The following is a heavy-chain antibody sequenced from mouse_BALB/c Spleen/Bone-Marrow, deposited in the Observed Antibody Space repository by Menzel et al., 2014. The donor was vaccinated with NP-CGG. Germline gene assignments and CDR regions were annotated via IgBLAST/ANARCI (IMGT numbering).Heavy chain of an antibody. J-gene: IGHJ3*01. V-gene: IGHV4-1*02. D-gene: IGHD2-1*01. CDR1: GFDFSRYW. CDR2: INPDSSTI. CDR3: ARLGNYGWFAY. Sequence: EVKLMESGGGLVQPGGSLKLSCAVSGFDFSRYWMSWVRQAPGKGLEWIGEINPDSSTINYTPSLKDKFIISRDNAKNTLYLQMSKVRSEDTALYYCARLGNYGWFAYWGQGTLVTVSA.